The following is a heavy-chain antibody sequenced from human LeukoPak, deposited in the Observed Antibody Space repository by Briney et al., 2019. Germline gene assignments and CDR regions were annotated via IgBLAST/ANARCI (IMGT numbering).Heavy chain of an antibody. J-gene: IGHJ4*02. D-gene: IGHD3-22*01. Sequence: GGSLRLSCAASGFTFDDYGMSWIRQAPGKGLEWVSGINWNGGSTGYADSVRGRFTISRDNAKNSLYLQMNSLRAEDTALYYCARDETSGYYFPGYWGQGTLVTVSS. CDR3: ARDETSGYYFPGY. CDR2: INWNGGST. V-gene: IGHV3-20*04. CDR1: GFTFDDYG.